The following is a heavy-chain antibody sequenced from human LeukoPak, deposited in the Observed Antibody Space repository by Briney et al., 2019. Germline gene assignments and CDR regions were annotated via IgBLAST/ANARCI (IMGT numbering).Heavy chain of an antibody. J-gene: IGHJ3*02. CDR2: IIPILGIA. CDR1: GGTFSSYA. D-gene: IGHD1-26*01. V-gene: IGHV1-69*04. CDR3: ARDRGVGATIDAFDI. Sequence: SVKVSCKASGGTFSSYAISWVRQAPGQGLEWMGRIIPILGIANYAQKFQGRVTITADKSTSTAYMELSSLRSEDTAVYYCARDRGVGATIDAFDIWGQGTMATVSS.